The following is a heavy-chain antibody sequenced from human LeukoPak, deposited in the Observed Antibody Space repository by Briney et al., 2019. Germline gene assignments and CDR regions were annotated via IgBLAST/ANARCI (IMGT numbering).Heavy chain of an antibody. CDR2: IYPNSGGT. J-gene: IGHJ4*02. CDR3: ARVRGYGDYPYDY. V-gene: IGHV1-2*02. Sequence: ASVKVSCKSSGYTFTGFYMHWVRQAPGQGLEWMGWIYPNSGGTNYAQKFQGRVTMTRDTSITTAYMELSRLRSDDTAIYYCARVRGYGDYPYDYWGQGTLVTVSS. CDR1: GYTFTGFY. D-gene: IGHD4-17*01.